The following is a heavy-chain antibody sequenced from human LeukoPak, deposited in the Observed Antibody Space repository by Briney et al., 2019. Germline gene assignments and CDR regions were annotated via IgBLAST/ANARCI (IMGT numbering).Heavy chain of an antibody. CDR1: GGSISSSSYY. V-gene: IGHV4-39*01. CDR2: IYYSGST. J-gene: IGHJ4*02. CDR3: ARRVVVTAIDY. D-gene: IGHD2-21*02. Sequence: SETLSLTCTVSGGSISSSSYYWGWIRQPPGKGLEWIGSIYYSGSTYYNPSLKSRVTISVDTSENQFSLKLSSVTAADTAVYYCARRVVVTAIDYWGQGTLVTVSS.